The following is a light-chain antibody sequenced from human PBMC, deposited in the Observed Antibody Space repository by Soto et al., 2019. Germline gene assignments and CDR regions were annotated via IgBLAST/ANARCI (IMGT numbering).Light chain of an antibody. CDR2: AAS. V-gene: IGKV1-5*01. CDR1: QTIRNW. Sequence: DIQMTQSPSSLSASVGDRVTITCRASQTIRNWLAWYQQKPGRAPKLLIYAASTLESGVPSRFSGRGSGTEFTLTISSLQPDDFATYYCQHSNSHLCTFGQGTKLEIK. CDR3: QHSNSHLCT. J-gene: IGKJ2*02.